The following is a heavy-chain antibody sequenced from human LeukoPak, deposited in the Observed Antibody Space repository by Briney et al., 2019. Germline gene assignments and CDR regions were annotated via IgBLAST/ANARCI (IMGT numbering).Heavy chain of an antibody. Sequence: LETLSLTCTVSGYSISSGYYWGWIRQPPGKGLEWIGSIYYSGSTYYNPSLKSRVTISVDTSKNQFSLKLSSVTAADTAVYYCARHNILRWELRPSYFDYWGQGTLVTVSS. V-gene: IGHV4-38-2*02. CDR3: ARHNILRWELRPSYFDY. D-gene: IGHD1-26*01. CDR2: IYYSGST. CDR1: GYSISSGYY. J-gene: IGHJ4*02.